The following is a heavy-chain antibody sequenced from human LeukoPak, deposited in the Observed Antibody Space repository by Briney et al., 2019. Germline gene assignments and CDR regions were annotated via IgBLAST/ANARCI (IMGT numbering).Heavy chain of an antibody. Sequence: GGSLRLSCAASGFTFSSYSMNWVRQAPGKGLEWVSSISSSSSYIYYADSVKGRFTISRDNAKNSLYLQMNSLRAEDTAVYYCARDKGTCIAADLGWFDPWGQGTLVTVSS. CDR3: ARDKGTCIAADLGWFDP. CDR2: ISSSSSYI. J-gene: IGHJ5*02. CDR1: GFTFSSYS. D-gene: IGHD6-13*01. V-gene: IGHV3-21*01.